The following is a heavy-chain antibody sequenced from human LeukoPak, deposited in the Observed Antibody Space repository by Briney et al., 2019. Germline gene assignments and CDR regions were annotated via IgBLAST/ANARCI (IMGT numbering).Heavy chain of an antibody. CDR1: GYSFISYY. J-gene: IGHJ4*02. CDR2: INPSGGGT. CDR3: ARARKSSHFDY. V-gene: IGHV1-46*01. Sequence: AAVKVSCKASGYSFISYYINWVRQAPGQGLEWMGIINPSGGGTSYAQKFQGRVTMTRDTSTSTVYMELSSLRSEDTAVYYCARARKSSHFDYWGQGTLVTVSS.